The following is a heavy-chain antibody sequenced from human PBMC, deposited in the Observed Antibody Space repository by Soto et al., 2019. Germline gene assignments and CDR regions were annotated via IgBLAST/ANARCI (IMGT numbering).Heavy chain of an antibody. Sequence: EVQLLESGGGLVQPGGSPRLSCAASGFTFNTYAMSWVRQAPGKGLEWVSAISGSGDYTYYADSVRGRFTISRDNSKNRLYLQMSGLRAEDTAVYYCTKDWYNYYYMDVWGKGTTVTVSS. D-gene: IGHD1-20*01. CDR1: GFTFNTYA. CDR3: TKDWYNYYYMDV. J-gene: IGHJ6*03. V-gene: IGHV3-23*01. CDR2: ISGSGDYT.